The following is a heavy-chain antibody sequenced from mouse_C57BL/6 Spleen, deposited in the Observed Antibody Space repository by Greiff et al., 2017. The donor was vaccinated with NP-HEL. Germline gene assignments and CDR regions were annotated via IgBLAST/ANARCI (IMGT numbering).Heavy chain of an antibody. CDR1: GYPFTSYW. V-gene: IGHV1-72*01. CDR3: AREATAQATAWFAY. CDR2: IDPNSGGT. J-gene: IGHJ3*01. D-gene: IGHD3-2*02. Sequence: QVQLKQPGAELVKPGASVKLSCKASGYPFTSYWMHWVKQRPGRGLAWIGRIDPNSGGTKYNEKFKRTASLTVDKPSSTAYMQLSSLTSEDSAVYYGAREATAQATAWFAYWGQGTLVTVSA.